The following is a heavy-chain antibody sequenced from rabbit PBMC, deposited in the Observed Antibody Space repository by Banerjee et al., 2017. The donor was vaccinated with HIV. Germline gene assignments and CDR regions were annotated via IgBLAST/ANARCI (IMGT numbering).Heavy chain of an antibody. D-gene: IGHD6-1*01. J-gene: IGHJ4*01. Sequence: EQLEESGGGLVKPEGSLTLTCKASGVSLNDKDVMCWVRQAPGKGLEWIACINIVTGKSVYASWAKGRFMMSRTSSTTVTLQMTSLTVADTATYFCVREAGYGGYGDANLWGQGTLVTVS. CDR2: INIVTGKS. CDR1: GVSLNDKDV. V-gene: IGHV1S45*01. CDR3: VREAGYGGYGDANL.